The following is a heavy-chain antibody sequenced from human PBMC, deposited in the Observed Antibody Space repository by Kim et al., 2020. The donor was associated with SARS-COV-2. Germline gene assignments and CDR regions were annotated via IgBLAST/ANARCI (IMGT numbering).Heavy chain of an antibody. Sequence: GGSLRLSCAASGFTFSSYGMHWVRQAPGKGLEWVAVIWYDGSNKYYADSVKGRFTISGDNSKNTLYLQMNSLRAEDTAVYYCARASGENWFDPWGQGTLVTVSS. CDR3: ARASGENWFDP. J-gene: IGHJ5*02. CDR2: IWYDGSNK. V-gene: IGHV3-33*01. D-gene: IGHD3-10*01. CDR1: GFTFSSYG.